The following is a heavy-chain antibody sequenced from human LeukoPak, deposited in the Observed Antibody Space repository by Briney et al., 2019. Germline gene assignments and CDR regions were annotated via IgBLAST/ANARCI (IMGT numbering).Heavy chain of an antibody. CDR3: AGYGGDRNFDY. D-gene: IGHD2-21*02. CDR1: GGSISSGSYI. CDR2: IHYAGNT. Sequence: PSETLSLTCSVSGGSISSGSYIWGWIRQPPGKGLEWIGSIHYAGNTYYNPSLKSRVAISMDKSQRQFSLRLRSVTAADTAIYYCAGYGGDRNFDYWGQGTLVTVSS. V-gene: IGHV4-39*07. J-gene: IGHJ4*02.